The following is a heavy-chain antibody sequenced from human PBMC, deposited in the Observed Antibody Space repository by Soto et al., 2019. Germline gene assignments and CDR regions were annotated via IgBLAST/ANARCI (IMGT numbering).Heavy chain of an antibody. V-gene: IGHV1-69*13. J-gene: IGHJ5*02. CDR1: GGIFSKYV. D-gene: IGHD1-1*01. CDR2: IIPLFGTV. CDR3: ATSSRHNCRGDTCYENWFDP. Sequence: SVKVSCKASGGIFSKYVISWVRQAPGQGLEWMGGIIPLFGTVNYAQSFQGRLSITADESTSTAYMELSTLRSADTAVYYCATSSRHNCRGDTCYENWFDPWGQGTLVTVSS.